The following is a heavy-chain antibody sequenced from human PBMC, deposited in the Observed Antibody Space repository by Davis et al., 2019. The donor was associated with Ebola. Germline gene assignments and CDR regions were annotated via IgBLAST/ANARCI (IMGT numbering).Heavy chain of an antibody. Sequence: GESLKISCAASEFTFSGYAMSWVRQAPGKGLEWVSAISGSGTIYYADSVRGRFTISRDNSKNTLYLQMSSLRAEDTAVYYCARDLPGGDWYFDLWGRGTLVTVSS. J-gene: IGHJ2*01. CDR1: EFTFSGYA. CDR2: ISGSGTI. V-gene: IGHV3-23*01. D-gene: IGHD1-14*01. CDR3: ARDLPGGDWYFDL.